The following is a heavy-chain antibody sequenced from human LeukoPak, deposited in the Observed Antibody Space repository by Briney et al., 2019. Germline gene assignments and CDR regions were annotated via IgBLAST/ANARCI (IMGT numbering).Heavy chain of an antibody. CDR2: ISGSGGST. CDR1: GFTFSSYA. V-gene: IGHV3-23*01. CDR3: AKDTADYYDSSGAFDI. Sequence: PGGSLRLSCAASGFTFSSYAMSWVRQAPGKGLEWVSAISGSGGSTYYADSVKGRFTISRDNSKNTLYLQMNSLRAEGTAVYYCAKDTADYYDSSGAFDIWGQGTIVTVSS. D-gene: IGHD3-22*01. J-gene: IGHJ3*02.